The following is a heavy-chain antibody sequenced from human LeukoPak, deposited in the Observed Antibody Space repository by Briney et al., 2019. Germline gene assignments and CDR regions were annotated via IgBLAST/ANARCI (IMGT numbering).Heavy chain of an antibody. V-gene: IGHV3-7*01. CDR1: GFTFSSHW. CDR2: IKQGGSQK. CDR3: ARGPNFGDWVDFLDS. D-gene: IGHD4-17*01. Sequence: GGSLRLSCTASGFTFSSHWMTWVRLAPGKGLEWGADIKQGGSQKYYVESVKGRFTISRDDAKSTLFLQMNNLRVEDSALYYCARGPNFGDWVDFLDSWGQGTLVNVSS. J-gene: IGHJ4*02.